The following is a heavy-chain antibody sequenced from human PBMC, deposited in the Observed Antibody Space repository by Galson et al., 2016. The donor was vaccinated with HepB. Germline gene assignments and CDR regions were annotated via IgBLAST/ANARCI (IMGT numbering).Heavy chain of an antibody. Sequence: SLRLSCAASEFTFNNYLMHWVSQAPGKGLEYISAISSHGLSTYYADSVKGRFTISRDNSRSTLFLQMTSLRPEDTAVYYCGGDFSDDRLFRYWGQGTLVTVSP. CDR3: GGDFSDDRLFRY. CDR1: EFTFNNYL. V-gene: IGHV3-64D*06. D-gene: IGHD4-17*01. CDR2: ISSHGLST. J-gene: IGHJ1*01.